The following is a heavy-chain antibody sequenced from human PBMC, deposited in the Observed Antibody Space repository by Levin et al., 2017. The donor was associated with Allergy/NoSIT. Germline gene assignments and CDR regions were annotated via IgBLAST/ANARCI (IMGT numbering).Heavy chain of an antibody. Sequence: KASETLSLTCTVSGASMTTRDWWNWVRQPPETGLEWIGEINHSGSTVYNPSFRSRVTISLDTSKNEFSLTLTSMTDADSAVYFCARRTVVAWPFDVWGRGTRVPVS. J-gene: IGHJ3*01. D-gene: IGHD4-23*01. CDR3: ARRTVVAWPFDV. V-gene: IGHV4-4*02. CDR2: INHSGST. CDR1: GASMTTRDW.